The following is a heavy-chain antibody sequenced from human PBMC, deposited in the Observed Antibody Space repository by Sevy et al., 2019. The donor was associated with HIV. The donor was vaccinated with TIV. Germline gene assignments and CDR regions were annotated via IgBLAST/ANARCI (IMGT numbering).Heavy chain of an antibody. D-gene: IGHD3-3*01. CDR1: GGSFSGYY. CDR3: AICRHYDFWSGYYQPNYFDY. J-gene: IGHJ4*02. Sequence: SETLSLTCAVYGGSFSGYYWSWIRQPPGKGLEWIGEINHSGSTNYNPSLKSRVTISVDTSKNQFSLKLSSVTAADTAVYYCAICRHYDFWSGYYQPNYFDYWGQGTLVTVSS. V-gene: IGHV4-34*01. CDR2: INHSGST.